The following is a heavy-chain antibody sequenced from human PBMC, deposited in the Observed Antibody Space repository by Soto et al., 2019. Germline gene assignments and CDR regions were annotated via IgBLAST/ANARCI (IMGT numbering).Heavy chain of an antibody. V-gene: IGHV4-59*02. CDR2: TAYTGNT. D-gene: IGHD3-16*02. CDR3: ARIGGYHGPLDY. J-gene: IGHJ4*02. CDR1: GGSVTSYH. Sequence: PSETLSLTCVVSGGSVTSYHWSWIRQFPGKGLEWIAYTAYTGNTNYNPSLKSRVTISLDTSENQLSLKVTSVTAADTAVYYCARIGGYHGPLDYWGQGTPVTVSS.